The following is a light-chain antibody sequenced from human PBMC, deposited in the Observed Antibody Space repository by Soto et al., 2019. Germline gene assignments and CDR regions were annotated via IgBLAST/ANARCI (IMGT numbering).Light chain of an antibody. Sequence: EIVLTQSPATLSLSPGERATLSCRASQSVSSYLAWYQQKPGQAPRLLIYDASNRATGIPARFSGSGSGTDFTLTISSLEPEDFAVYHCQQYSRWPWTFGQGTKVEIK. V-gene: IGKV3-11*01. CDR3: QQYSRWPWT. CDR2: DAS. CDR1: QSVSSY. J-gene: IGKJ1*01.